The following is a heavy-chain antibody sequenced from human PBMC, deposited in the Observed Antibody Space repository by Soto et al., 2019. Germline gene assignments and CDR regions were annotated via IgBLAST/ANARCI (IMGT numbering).Heavy chain of an antibody. CDR3: ARGDYYYYGMDF. Sequence: GGSLRLSCAGSGFTFSSYNMNWVRQAPGKGLEWVSSISGSSSYIYYADSVKGRFTISRDNAKNSLYLQMNSLRAEDTAVYYCARGDYYYYGMDFWGQWPTVSVSS. CDR2: ISGSSSYI. V-gene: IGHV3-21*01. J-gene: IGHJ6*02. CDR1: GFTFSSYN.